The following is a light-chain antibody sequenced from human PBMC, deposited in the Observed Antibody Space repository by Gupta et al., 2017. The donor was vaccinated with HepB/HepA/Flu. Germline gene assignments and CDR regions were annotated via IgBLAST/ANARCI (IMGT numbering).Light chain of an antibody. CDR3: QHYGSSWT. J-gene: IGKJ1*01. V-gene: IGKV3D-20*01. CDR1: QSVSSNNY. Sequence: EIVLTQSPATLSLSPGERATLSCGASQSVSSNNYLAWYQQKPGLTPRLLIYDASGRATGITDRFSGSGSGTDFTLTSSSLEHEDFAVYYCQHYGSSWTFGQGTKVEIK. CDR2: DAS.